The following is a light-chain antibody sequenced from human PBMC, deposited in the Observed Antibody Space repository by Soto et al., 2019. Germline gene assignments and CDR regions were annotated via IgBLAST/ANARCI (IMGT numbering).Light chain of an antibody. CDR2: DAS. V-gene: IGKV3-11*01. J-gene: IGKJ4*01. Sequence: EIVLTQSPATLSLSPGERATISCRASQSVSSNYFAWYKQKPGQSPRLLINDASNRATGIPARFSGSGSGTDFTLTISSLEPEDFAVYYCQQRSNWPLLTFGGGTNVDIK. CDR1: QSVSSNY. CDR3: QQRSNWPLLT.